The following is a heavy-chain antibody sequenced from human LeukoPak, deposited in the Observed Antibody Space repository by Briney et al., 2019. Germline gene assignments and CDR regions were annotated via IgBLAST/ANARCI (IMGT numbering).Heavy chain of an antibody. CDR2: IIPTTGLA. CDR1: GGTFTNLA. V-gene: IGHV1-69*04. CDR3: ARAPPRLDGYILYY. Sequence: SVKVSFKASGGTFTNLATNWVRQAPGQGLEWMGRIIPTTGLASYAQKFQGRVTITADKSTSTAYMELSSLRSEDTAVYYCARAPPRLDGYILYYWGQGTLVTVSS. J-gene: IGHJ4*02. D-gene: IGHD5-24*01.